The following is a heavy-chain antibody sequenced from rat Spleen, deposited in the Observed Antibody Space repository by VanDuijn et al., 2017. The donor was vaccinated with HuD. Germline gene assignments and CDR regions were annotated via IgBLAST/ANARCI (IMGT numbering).Heavy chain of an antibody. Sequence: EVQLVESDGGLVQPGRSLKLSCAASGFTFSDYYMAWVRQAPTKGLEWVATFSDDGSSTYYRDSVKGRFTISRDNAKSTLYLQMDSLRSEDTATYYCARLVGGYXXYWGQGVMXTVSS. CDR3: ARLVGGYXXY. J-gene: IGHJ2*01. CDR2: FSDDGSST. V-gene: IGHV5-29*01. CDR1: GFTFSDYY.